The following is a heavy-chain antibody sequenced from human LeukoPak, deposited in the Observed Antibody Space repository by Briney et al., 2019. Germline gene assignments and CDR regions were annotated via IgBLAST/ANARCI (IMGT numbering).Heavy chain of an antibody. Sequence: SETLSLTCTVSGGSISSGGYYWSWIRQPPGKGLEWIGYIYHSGSTYYNPSLKSRVTISVDRSKNQFSLKLSSVTAADTAVYYCARWPPSTNMTTVTSAFDYWGQGTLVTVSS. J-gene: IGHJ4*02. CDR3: ARWPPSTNMTTVTSAFDY. V-gene: IGHV4-30-2*01. CDR1: GGSISSGGYY. D-gene: IGHD4-17*01. CDR2: IYHSGST.